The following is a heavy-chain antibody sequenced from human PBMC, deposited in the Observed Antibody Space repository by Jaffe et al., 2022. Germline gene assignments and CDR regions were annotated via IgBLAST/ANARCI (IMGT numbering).Heavy chain of an antibody. J-gene: IGHJ4*02. D-gene: IGHD2-2*01. V-gene: IGHV3-21*01. Sequence: EVHLVESGGGLVKPGGSLRLSCAASGFTFSNYSMNWVRQAPGKGLEWVSSISSSSSYIYYADSVKGRFTISRDNAKNSLYLQMNSLRAEDTAVYYCALEGVVVPETFDYWGQGTLVTVSS. CDR2: ISSSSSYI. CDR3: ALEGVVVPETFDY. CDR1: GFTFSNYS.